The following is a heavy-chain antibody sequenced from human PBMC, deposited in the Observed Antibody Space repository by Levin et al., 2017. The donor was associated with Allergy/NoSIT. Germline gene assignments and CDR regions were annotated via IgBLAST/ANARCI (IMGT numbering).Heavy chain of an antibody. CDR3: ARVAGYSYGYYVDY. CDR2: IYLSGST. J-gene: IGHJ4*02. CDR1: GGSISSGGYS. V-gene: IGHV4-30-2*01. Sequence: ASETLSLTCAVSGGSISSGGYSWSWIRQPPGKGLEWIGNIYLSGSTYYNPSLKSRVTISVDRSKNQFSLNLSSVTAADTAVYYCARVAGYSYGYYVDYWGQGTLVTVSS. D-gene: IGHD5-18*01.